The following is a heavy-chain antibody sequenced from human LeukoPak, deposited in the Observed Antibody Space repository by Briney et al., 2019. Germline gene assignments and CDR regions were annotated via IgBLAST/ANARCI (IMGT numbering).Heavy chain of an antibody. CDR2: IYYSGST. Sequence: SETLSLTCTVSGGSISSYYWSWIRQPPGKGLEWIGYIYYSGSTNYNPSLKSRVTISVDTSKNQFSLKLSSVTAADTAVYYCARLNGYCSSTSCYGGYYYGMDVWGQGTTVTVSS. V-gene: IGHV4-59*08. J-gene: IGHJ6*02. D-gene: IGHD2-2*01. CDR1: GGSISSYY. CDR3: ARLNGYCSSTSCYGGYYYGMDV.